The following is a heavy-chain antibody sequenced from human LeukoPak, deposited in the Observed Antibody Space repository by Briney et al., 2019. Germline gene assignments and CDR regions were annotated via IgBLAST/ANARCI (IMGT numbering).Heavy chain of an antibody. CDR1: GYTFTSYG. J-gene: IGHJ4*02. D-gene: IGHD6-19*01. Sequence: GASVKVSCKAPGYTFTSYGINWVRQAPGQGLEWMGWINTYNGNTNFAQKLQGRLTMTTDTSTSTAYMELRSLRSDDTAVYYCARDPSYSTGWWFDYWGQGTLVTVSS. V-gene: IGHV1-18*01. CDR3: ARDPSYSTGWWFDY. CDR2: INTYNGNT.